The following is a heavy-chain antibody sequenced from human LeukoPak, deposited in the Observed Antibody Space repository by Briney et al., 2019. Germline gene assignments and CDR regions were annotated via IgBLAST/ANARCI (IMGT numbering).Heavy chain of an antibody. CDR3: ARRDISGYYVFDY. D-gene: IGHD3-22*01. V-gene: IGHV5-51*01. J-gene: IGHJ4*02. CDR2: IYPGDSDT. Sequence: GESLKISCKGSGYSFTTYWIGWVRQMPGKGLEWMGIIYPGDSDTRYSPSFQGQITISADKSINTAYLQWSSLKASDTAMYYCARRDISGYYVFDYWGQGTLVTVSS. CDR1: GYSFTTYW.